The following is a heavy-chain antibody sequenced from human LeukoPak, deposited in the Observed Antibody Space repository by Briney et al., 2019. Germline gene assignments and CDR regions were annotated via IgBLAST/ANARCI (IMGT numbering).Heavy chain of an antibody. Sequence: ASVKVSCKASAYTFTSYDMHWVRQAPGQGLEWMGMINTSGGSTNYAQKLQGRVTMTTDTSTSTAYMELRSLRSDDTAVYYCARDYGSYGYYYGMDVWGQGTTVTVSS. CDR1: AYTFTSYD. V-gene: IGHV1-46*01. CDR3: ARDYGSYGYYYGMDV. J-gene: IGHJ6*02. D-gene: IGHD1-26*01. CDR2: INTSGGST.